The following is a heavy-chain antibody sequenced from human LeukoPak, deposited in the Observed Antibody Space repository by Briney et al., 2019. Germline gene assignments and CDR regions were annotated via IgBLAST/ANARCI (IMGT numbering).Heavy chain of an antibody. J-gene: IGHJ3*02. CDR1: GFTFSSYA. Sequence: GGSLRPSCAASGFTFSSYAMSWVRQAPGKGLEWVSAISGSGGSTYYADSVKGRFTISRDNSKNTLYLQMNSLRAEDTAVYYCAKDVLWFGESGDAFDIWGQGTMVTVSS. V-gene: IGHV3-23*01. CDR2: ISGSGGST. D-gene: IGHD3-10*01. CDR3: AKDVLWFGESGDAFDI.